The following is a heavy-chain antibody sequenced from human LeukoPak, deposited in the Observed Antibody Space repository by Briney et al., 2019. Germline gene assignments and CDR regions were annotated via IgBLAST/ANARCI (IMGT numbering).Heavy chain of an antibody. J-gene: IGHJ1*01. CDR2: TYYRSKWYN. CDR1: GDSVSSNSAA. D-gene: IGHD3-10*01. Sequence: SQTLSLTCAISGDSVSSNSAAWNWIRQSPSRGLEWLGRTYYRSKWYNDYAVSVKSRITINPDTSKNQFSLQLNSVTPEDTAVYYCARGGTYYYGSGSYSEYFQHWGQGTLVTVSS. V-gene: IGHV6-1*01. CDR3: ARGGTYYYGSGSYSEYFQH.